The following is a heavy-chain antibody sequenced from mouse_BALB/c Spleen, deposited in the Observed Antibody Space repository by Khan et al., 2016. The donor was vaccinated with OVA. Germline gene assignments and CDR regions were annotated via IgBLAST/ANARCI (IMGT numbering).Heavy chain of an antibody. CDR3: AKSRNGYFDY. Sequence: VQLKQSGPGLVQPSQSLSITCTVSGFTLTNYGVHWVRQSPGKGLEWLGVIWSGGITDYNETFISRLSTSKDISKSQASFNMNSMQADDTAIYYCAKSRNGYFDYWGQGTTLTVSS. D-gene: IGHD1-1*02. CDR1: GFTLTNYG. J-gene: IGHJ2*01. CDR2: IWSGGIT. V-gene: IGHV2-2*01.